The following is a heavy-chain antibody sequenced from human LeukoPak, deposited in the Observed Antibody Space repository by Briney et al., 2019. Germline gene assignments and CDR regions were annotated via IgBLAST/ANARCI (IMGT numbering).Heavy chain of an antibody. CDR1: GGSISRGSYC. Sequence: SETLSLTCTVSGGSISRGSYCWSWIRQPAGKGLEWLGRIYTSGSINYNPSLKSRVTISVDTSKNQFSLKLSSVTAADTAVYYCARAQNYYGLTPDAFDIWGQGTMVTVSS. CDR3: ARAQNYYGLTPDAFDI. D-gene: IGHD3-10*01. J-gene: IGHJ3*02. CDR2: IYTSGSI. V-gene: IGHV4-61*02.